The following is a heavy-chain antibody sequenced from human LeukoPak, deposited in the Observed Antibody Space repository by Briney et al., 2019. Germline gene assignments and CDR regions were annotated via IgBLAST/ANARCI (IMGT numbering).Heavy chain of an antibody. CDR2: INPNSGGT. Sequence: ASVKVSCKASGYTFTGYYMHWVRQAPGQGLEWMGWINPNSGGTNYAQKFQGRVTMTRDTSISTAYMELSGLRSNDTAVYYCASGQWPLYYCDYWGQGTLVTISS. D-gene: IGHD6-19*01. V-gene: IGHV1-2*02. J-gene: IGHJ4*02. CDR1: GYTFTGYY. CDR3: ASGQWPLYYCDY.